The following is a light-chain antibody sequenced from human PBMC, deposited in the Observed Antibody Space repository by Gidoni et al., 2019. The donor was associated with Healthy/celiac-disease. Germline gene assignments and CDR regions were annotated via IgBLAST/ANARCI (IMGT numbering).Light chain of an antibody. CDR1: SPRSYY. Sequence: SSELTQDPAVSVALGQTVRITCQGDSPRSYYASWYQQKPGQAPVLVIYGKNNRPSGIPDRFSGSSSGNTASLTITGAQAEDEADYYCNSRDSSGNQHWVFGGGTKLTVL. CDR3: NSRDSSGNQHWV. CDR2: GKN. J-gene: IGLJ3*02. V-gene: IGLV3-19*01.